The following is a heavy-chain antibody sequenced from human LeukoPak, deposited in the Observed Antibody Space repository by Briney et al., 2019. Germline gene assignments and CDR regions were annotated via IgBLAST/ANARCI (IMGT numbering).Heavy chain of an antibody. CDR2: ISPSGTTI. Sequence: QPGGSLRLSCAVSGFTFSRYEMSWVRQAPGKGLEWISYISPSGTTIYYVDSVQGRFIISRDNAKDSLYLQMNSLRVEDTAVYYCVRGPRGPDYWGQGTLVTVSS. CDR1: GFTFSRYE. V-gene: IGHV3-48*03. J-gene: IGHJ4*02. CDR3: VRGPRGPDY.